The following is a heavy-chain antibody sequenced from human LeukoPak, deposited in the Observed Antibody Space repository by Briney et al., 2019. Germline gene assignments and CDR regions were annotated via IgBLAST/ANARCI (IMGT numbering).Heavy chain of an antibody. V-gene: IGHV4-31*03. CDR2: VYYSGNT. CDR3: ARVYQSAEYYFDY. Sequence: SETLSLTCTVSGASISRGAYYWSWIRQHPGKGLEWIGYVYYSGNTHYQPSLKSRLTISLDTSKNQFSLKLTSVTAADTAVYYCARVYQSAEYYFDYWGQGNLVSVSS. J-gene: IGHJ4*02. CDR1: GASISRGAYY. D-gene: IGHD2-2*01.